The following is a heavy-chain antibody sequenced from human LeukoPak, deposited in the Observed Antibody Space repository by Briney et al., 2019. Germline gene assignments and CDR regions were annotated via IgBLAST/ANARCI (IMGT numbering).Heavy chain of an antibody. CDR1: GFIFSSAW. V-gene: IGHV3-15*01. CDR3: TTTHYNFYDIDH. Sequence: GGSLRLSCAASGFIFSSAWMSWVRQAPGKGLEGVGHIKTKTDGWTTDYAAPVKGRITISRDDSKNTVYLQMNSLKTEDTAVYYCTTTHYNFYDIDHWGQGTLVTVSS. CDR2: IKTKTDGWTT. J-gene: IGHJ4*02. D-gene: IGHD3-3*01.